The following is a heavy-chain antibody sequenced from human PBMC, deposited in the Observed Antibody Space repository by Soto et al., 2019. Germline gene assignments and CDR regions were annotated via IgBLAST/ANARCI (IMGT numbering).Heavy chain of an antibody. J-gene: IGHJ6*02. CDR3: ARGARRRGYYYGMDV. Sequence: ASVKVSCKASGYTFTGYYMHWVRQAPGQGLEWMGWINPNSGGTNYAQKFQGWVTMTRDTSISTAYMELSRLRSDDTAVYYCARGARRRGYYYGMDVWGQGTTVTSP. CDR1: GYTFTGYY. D-gene: IGHD6-6*01. CDR2: INPNSGGT. V-gene: IGHV1-2*04.